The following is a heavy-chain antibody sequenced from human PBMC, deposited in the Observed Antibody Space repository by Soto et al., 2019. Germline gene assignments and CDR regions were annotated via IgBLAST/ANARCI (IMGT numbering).Heavy chain of an antibody. D-gene: IGHD3-3*01. Sequence: ASVKVSCKASGYTFTGYYMHWVRQAPGQGLEWMGWINPNSGGTNYAQKFQGWATMTRDTSISTAYMELSRLRSDDTAVYYCARALTYYDFWSGYYTRYGMDVWGQGTTVTVSS. CDR2: INPNSGGT. V-gene: IGHV1-2*04. J-gene: IGHJ6*02. CDR3: ARALTYYDFWSGYYTRYGMDV. CDR1: GYTFTGYY.